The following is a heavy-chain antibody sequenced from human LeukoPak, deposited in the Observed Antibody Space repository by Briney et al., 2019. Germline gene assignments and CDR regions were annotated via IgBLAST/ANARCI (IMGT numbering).Heavy chain of an antibody. J-gene: IGHJ5*02. D-gene: IGHD1-26*01. Sequence: GGSLRLSCAASGFTFSSYGMHWVRQAPGKGLEWVAVISYDGSNKYYADPVKGRFTISRDNSKNTLYLQMNSLRAEDTAVYYCAKALGGWFDPWGQGTLVTVSS. CDR1: GFTFSSYG. CDR3: AKALGGWFDP. V-gene: IGHV3-30*18. CDR2: ISYDGSNK.